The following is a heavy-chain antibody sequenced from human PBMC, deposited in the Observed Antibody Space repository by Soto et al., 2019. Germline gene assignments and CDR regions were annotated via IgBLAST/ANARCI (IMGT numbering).Heavy chain of an antibody. CDR1: GFTFSNYA. V-gene: IGHV3-15*07. CDR2: IKSKIDGGTT. J-gene: IGHJ4*02. D-gene: IGHD4-4*01. Sequence: GGSLRVSCSASGFTFSNYAMNWVRQAPGKGLEWVGRIKSKIDGGTTDYAALVKGRFTILRDDSRSRVYLQMNSLKTEDTALYYCFTDRQFRPAYWGQGTLVTVPQ. CDR3: FTDRQFRPAY.